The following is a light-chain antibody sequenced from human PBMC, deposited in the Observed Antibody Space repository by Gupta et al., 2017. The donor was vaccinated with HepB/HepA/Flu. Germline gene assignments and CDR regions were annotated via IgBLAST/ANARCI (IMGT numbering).Light chain of an antibody. V-gene: IGKV1-5*03. CDR1: QSISSW. J-gene: IGKJ5*01. CDR3: QQYNSYIT. Sequence: ASVGDRVTITCRASQSISSWLAWYQQKPGKAPKLLIYKAPSLESGVPSRFSGSGSGTEFTLTISSLQPDDFATYYCQQYNSYITFGQGTRLEIK. CDR2: KAP.